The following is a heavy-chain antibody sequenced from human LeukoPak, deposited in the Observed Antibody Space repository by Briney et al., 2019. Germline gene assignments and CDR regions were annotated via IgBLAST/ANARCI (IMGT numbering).Heavy chain of an antibody. CDR1: GFTFSNYA. Sequence: GGSLRLSCTASGFTFSNYAMSWVRQAPGKGLEWVSTISGSDGSTYYADSVKGRFTISRDNSKNTLYLQMNSLRVEDTAIYYCAKGRGYCTGGSCYPGWVDYWGQGTLVTVSS. J-gene: IGHJ4*02. D-gene: IGHD2-15*01. V-gene: IGHV3-23*01. CDR3: AKGRGYCTGGSCYPGWVDY. CDR2: ISGSDGST.